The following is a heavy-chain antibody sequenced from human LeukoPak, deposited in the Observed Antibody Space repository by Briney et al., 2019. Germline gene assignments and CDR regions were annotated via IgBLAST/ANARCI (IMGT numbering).Heavy chain of an antibody. CDR1: GFTFSSYA. Sequence: GGSLRLSCAASGFTFSSYAMSWVRQAPGKGLEWVSSISGGGGSTYYADSVKGRFTISRDNSKNTLYLQMNSLRAEDTAVYYCAKCPLWFGGHWYFDLWGRGTLATVSS. V-gene: IGHV3-23*01. D-gene: IGHD3-10*01. CDR3: AKCPLWFGGHWYFDL. J-gene: IGHJ2*01. CDR2: ISGGGGST.